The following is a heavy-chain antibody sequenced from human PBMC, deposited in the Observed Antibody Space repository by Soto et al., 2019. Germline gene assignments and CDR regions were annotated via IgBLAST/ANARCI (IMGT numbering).Heavy chain of an antibody. CDR1: GFTFSSYG. CDR3: ARTYYYDSSGSDDAFDI. CDR2: IWYDGSNK. Sequence: GGCLRLSCAASGFTFSSYGMHWVRQAPGKGLEWVAVIWYDGSNKYYADSVKGRFTISRDNSKNTLYLQMNSLRAEDTAVYYCARTYYYDSSGSDDAFDIWGQGTMVTVSS. J-gene: IGHJ3*02. D-gene: IGHD3-22*01. V-gene: IGHV3-33*01.